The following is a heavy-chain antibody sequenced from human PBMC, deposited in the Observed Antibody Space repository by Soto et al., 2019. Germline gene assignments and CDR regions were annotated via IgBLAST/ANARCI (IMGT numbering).Heavy chain of an antibody. CDR2: INPNSGGT. D-gene: IGHD1-1*01. J-gene: IGHJ4*02. Sequence: QVQLVQSGAEVRKPGASVKVSCKASGYTFSDYYIHWVRQAPGQGLEWMGWINPNSGGTKYAPKLQGGVTMTRDTSITTAYRELSRLRSGDTAVYYCAREPATAKPEGVDFWGQGTLVTVSS. V-gene: IGHV1-2*02. CDR3: AREPATAKPEGVDF. CDR1: GYTFSDYY.